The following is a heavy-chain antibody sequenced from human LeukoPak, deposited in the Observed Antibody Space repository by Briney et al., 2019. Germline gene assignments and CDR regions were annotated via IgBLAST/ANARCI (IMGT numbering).Heavy chain of an antibody. J-gene: IGHJ4*02. CDR2: IYYSGST. CDR3: ARDKGSWYYFDY. CDR1: GGSISSYY. D-gene: IGHD6-13*01. V-gene: IGHV4-59*01. Sequence: SETLSLTCTVSGGSISSYYLSWIRQPPGKGLEWIGYIYYSGSTNYNPSLKSRVTISVDTSKNQFSLKLSSVTAADTAVYYCARDKGSWYYFDYWGQGTLVTVSS.